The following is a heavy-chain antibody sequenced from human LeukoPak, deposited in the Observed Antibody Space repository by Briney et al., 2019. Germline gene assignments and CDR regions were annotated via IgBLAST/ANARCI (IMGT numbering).Heavy chain of an antibody. CDR1: GVSFNDYY. V-gene: IGHV4-34*01. CDR3: TRMTTGHDY. CDR2: INHSGYT. J-gene: IGHJ4*02. Sequence: SVTLSLTCAVSGVSFNDYYWSWVRQTPGKGLEWIGEINHSGYTNVWPSLKSRVTLSIEKSRKQISLNLRSVTVADTGIYYCTRMTTGHDYWGQGTLVTVSS. D-gene: IGHD4-17*01.